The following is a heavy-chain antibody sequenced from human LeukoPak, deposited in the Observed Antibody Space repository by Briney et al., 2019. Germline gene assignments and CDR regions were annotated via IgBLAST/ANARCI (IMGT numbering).Heavy chain of an antibody. CDR3: ARRLRRLRTFDY. J-gene: IGHJ4*02. CDR2: MNPNSGNT. V-gene: IGHV1-8*01. CDR1: GYTFTSYD. Sequence: GASVKVSCKASGYTFTSYDINWVRQATGQGLEWKGWMNPNSGNTGYAQKFQGRVTMTRNTSISTAYMELSSLRSEDTAVYYCARRLRRLRTFDYWGQGTLVTVSS. D-gene: IGHD2-15*01.